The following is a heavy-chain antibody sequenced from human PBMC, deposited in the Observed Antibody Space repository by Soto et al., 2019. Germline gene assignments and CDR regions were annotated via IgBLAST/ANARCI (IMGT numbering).Heavy chain of an antibody. J-gene: IGHJ4*02. Sequence: ASETLSLTCTVSGGSISSYYWSWIRQPPGKGLEWIGYIHYSGSTKYNPSLKSRVTISADTSKNQFSLKLSSVTAADTAVYYCARVHYDFWSGYFATIDFWGQGTLVTVSS. D-gene: IGHD3-3*01. CDR2: IHYSGST. V-gene: IGHV4-59*08. CDR3: ARVHYDFWSGYFATIDF. CDR1: GGSISSYY.